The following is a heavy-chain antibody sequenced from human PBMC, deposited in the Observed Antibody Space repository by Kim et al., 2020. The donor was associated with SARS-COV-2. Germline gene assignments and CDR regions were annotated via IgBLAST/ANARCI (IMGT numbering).Heavy chain of an antibody. V-gene: IGHV3-11*05. J-gene: IGHJ4*02. CDR1: GFTFRDFY. CDR2: ISPIGTFA. CDR3: ATDPTAW. Sequence: GGSLRLSCAASGFTFRDFYMSWIRQAPGKGPEWLSYISPIGTFASYADPVKGRFTISRDSADNSVFLQMNNLRDDDTAVYYCATDPTAWWGQGTRVTVPS.